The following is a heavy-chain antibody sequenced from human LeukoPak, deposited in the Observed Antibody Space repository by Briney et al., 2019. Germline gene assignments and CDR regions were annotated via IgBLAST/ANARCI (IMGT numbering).Heavy chain of an antibody. CDR2: IRGYNGNT. CDR3: ATWIVGATLGFDY. D-gene: IGHD1-26*01. J-gene: IGHJ4*02. CDR1: GHNFISYG. V-gene: IGHV1-18*01. Sequence: GASVKVSCTASGHNFISYGFSWVRQAPGQGLEWMGWIRGYNGNTNYAQKFQGRVTVTTDTSTSTAHMELRSLSSDDTAVYFCATWIVGATLGFDYWGQGTLVTVSS.